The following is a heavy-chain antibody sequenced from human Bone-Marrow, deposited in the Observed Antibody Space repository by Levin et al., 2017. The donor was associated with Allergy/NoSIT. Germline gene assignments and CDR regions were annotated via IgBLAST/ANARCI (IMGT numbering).Heavy chain of an antibody. CDR1: GGSISSGDYY. V-gene: IGHV4-30-4*01. D-gene: IGHD6-6*01. Sequence: SQTLSLTCTVSGGSISSGDYYWSWIRQPPGKGLEWIGYIYYSGSTYYNPSLKSRVTISVDTSKNQFSLKLSSVTAADTAVYYCARDLGSGAARPEEGLDYWGQGTLVTVSS. CDR3: ARDLGSGAARPEEGLDY. CDR2: IYYSGST. J-gene: IGHJ4*02.